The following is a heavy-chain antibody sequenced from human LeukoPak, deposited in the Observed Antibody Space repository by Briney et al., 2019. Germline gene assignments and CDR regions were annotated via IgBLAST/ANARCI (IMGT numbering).Heavy chain of an antibody. J-gene: IGHJ6*02. Sequence: GGSLRLSCAASGFTFSSYSMNWVRQAPGKGLEWVASISSSSNYIFYADSMNGVPTISSDNAKNSLYLHMYSLRADDTAVYYCVRAFGIGECSGGSCNRFYYYYGMDVWGQGTTASVSS. V-gene: IGHV3-21*01. CDR2: ISSSSNYI. CDR3: VRAFGIGECSGGSCNRFYYYYGMDV. D-gene: IGHD2-15*01. CDR1: GFTFSSYS.